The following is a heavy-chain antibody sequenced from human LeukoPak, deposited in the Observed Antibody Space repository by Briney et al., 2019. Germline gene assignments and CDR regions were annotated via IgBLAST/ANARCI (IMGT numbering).Heavy chain of an antibody. CDR3: ARDLAGVVGVTAWFDP. V-gene: IGHV1-18*01. CDR1: AYTFTSYA. J-gene: IGHJ5*02. D-gene: IGHD1-26*01. Sequence: ASVKVSRKASAYTFTSYAISWVRQAPGQGLEWMGWISASNGNTNYAQKLHGRVTMTTDTSTNTVYMELRSLRFDDTAVYYCARDLAGVVGVTAWFDPWGQGTLVTVSS. CDR2: ISASNGNT.